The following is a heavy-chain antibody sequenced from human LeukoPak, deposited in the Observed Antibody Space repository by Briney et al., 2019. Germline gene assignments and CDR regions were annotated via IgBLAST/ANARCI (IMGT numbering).Heavy chain of an antibody. J-gene: IGHJ4*02. Sequence: QTGGSLRLSCAASGFTFSSYAMHWVRQAPGKGLEWVAVISYDGSNKYYADSVKGRFTISRANSKNTLYLQMNSLRAEDTAVYYCARRYSGSYHTFDYWGQGTLVTVSS. CDR2: ISYDGSNK. D-gene: IGHD1-26*01. CDR1: GFTFSSYA. CDR3: ARRYSGSYHTFDY. V-gene: IGHV3-30-3*01.